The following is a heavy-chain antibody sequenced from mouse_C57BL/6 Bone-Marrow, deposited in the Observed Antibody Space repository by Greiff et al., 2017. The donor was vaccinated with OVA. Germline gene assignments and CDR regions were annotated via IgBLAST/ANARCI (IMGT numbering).Heavy chain of an antibody. J-gene: IGHJ2*01. Sequence: EVQLVESGPGLVKPSQSLSLTCSVTGYSITSGYYWTWIRQFPGNKLEWMGYISYDGSNNYNPSLKNRISITRDTSKNQFFLKLNSVTTEDTATYYCARGYYGSSFYFDYWGQGTTLTVSS. CDR1: GYSITSGYY. V-gene: IGHV3-6*01. CDR2: ISYDGSN. CDR3: ARGYYGSSFYFDY. D-gene: IGHD1-1*01.